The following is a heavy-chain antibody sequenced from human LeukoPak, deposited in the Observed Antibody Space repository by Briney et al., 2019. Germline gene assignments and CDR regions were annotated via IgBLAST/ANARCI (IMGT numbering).Heavy chain of an antibody. J-gene: IGHJ6*02. D-gene: IGHD5-12*01. CDR1: GGSIGTDF. CDR3: ARGAGYSTYALHV. CDR2: VYAGGYA. V-gene: IGHV4-4*07. Sequence: SETLSLTCTVSGGSIGTDFWSWIRQPAGKGLEFIGRVYAGGYANSNPSLKSRVTMSVDTSKNQFSLELRSVTAADTAVYYCARGAGYSTYALHVWGQGTTVTVSS.